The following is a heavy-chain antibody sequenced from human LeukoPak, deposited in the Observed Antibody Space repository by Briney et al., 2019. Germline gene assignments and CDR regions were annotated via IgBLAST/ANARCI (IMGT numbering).Heavy chain of an antibody. D-gene: IGHD2-2*01. CDR1: GGSFSGYY. CDR2: INHSGST. Sequence: PSETLSLTCAVYGGSFSGYYWSWIRQPPGKGLEWIGEINHSGSTNYNPSLKRRVTISVDTSKNQFSLKLSSVTAADTAVYYCARGRPGVTTPTGGTRKLYCSSTSCYRWFDPWGQGTLVTVSS. CDR3: ARGRPGVTTPTGGTRKLYCSSTSCYRWFDP. J-gene: IGHJ5*02. V-gene: IGHV4-34*01.